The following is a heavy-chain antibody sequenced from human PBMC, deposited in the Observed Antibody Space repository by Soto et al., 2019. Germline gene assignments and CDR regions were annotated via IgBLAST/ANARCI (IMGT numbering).Heavy chain of an antibody. D-gene: IGHD6-19*01. CDR2: INHSGST. V-gene: IGHV4-34*01. CDR3: ARGGIAVAAAIYYFDY. Sequence: SETLSLTCAVYGGSFSGYYWSWIRQPPGKGLEWIGEINHSGSTNYNPSLKSRVTISVDTSKNQFSLKLSSVTAADTAVYYCARGGIAVAAAIYYFDYWGQGTLVTVSS. CDR1: GGSFSGYY. J-gene: IGHJ4*02.